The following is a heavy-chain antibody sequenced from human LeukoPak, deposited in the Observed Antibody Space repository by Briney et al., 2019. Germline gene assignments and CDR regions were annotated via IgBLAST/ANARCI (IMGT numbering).Heavy chain of an antibody. CDR1: GFTFSSYG. V-gene: IGHV3-30*18. Sequence: GRSLRLSCAASGFTFSSYGMHWVRQAPGKGLEWVAVISYDGSNKYYADSVKGRFTISRDNSKNTLYLQMNSLRAEDKAVYYCAKETDCSGGSCSFYYYYYGMDVWGKGTTVTVSS. CDR3: AKETDCSGGSCSFYYYYYGMDV. CDR2: ISYDGSNK. D-gene: IGHD2-15*01. J-gene: IGHJ6*04.